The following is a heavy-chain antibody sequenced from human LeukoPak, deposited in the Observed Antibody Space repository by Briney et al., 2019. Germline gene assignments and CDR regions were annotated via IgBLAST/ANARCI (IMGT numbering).Heavy chain of an antibody. V-gene: IGHV1-8*03. CDR2: MDPNSGNT. CDR3: ARGTIGSHDY. J-gene: IGHJ4*02. D-gene: IGHD3-10*01. Sequence: ASVKVSCKTSGYTSISHNINWVRQATGQGLEWMGWMDPNSGNTGYAQKFQGRVTITRNTSISTAYMELSSLRSEDTAVYYCARGTIGSHDYWGQGTLVTVSS. CDR1: GYTSISHN.